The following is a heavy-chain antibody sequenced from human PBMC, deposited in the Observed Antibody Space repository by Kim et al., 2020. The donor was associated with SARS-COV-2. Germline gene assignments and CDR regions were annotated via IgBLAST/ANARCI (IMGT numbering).Heavy chain of an antibody. CDR3: ATHTFGDFDH. Sequence: SETLSLTCSVSGDSITSRGSNWAWIRQPPGKGLEWIGNLFYTGITHYNPSLMSRVTISGGTSKNQFSLRLTSVTAADAAVYFCATHTFGDFDHWGHGTLVTVSS. D-gene: IGHD4-17*01. CDR1: GDSITSRGSN. CDR2: LFYTGIT. V-gene: IGHV4-39*01. J-gene: IGHJ5*02.